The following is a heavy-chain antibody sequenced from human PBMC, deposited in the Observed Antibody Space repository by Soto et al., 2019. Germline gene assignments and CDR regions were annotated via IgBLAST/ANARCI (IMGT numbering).Heavy chain of an antibody. Sequence: QVQLVESGGGVVQPGRSLRLSCAASGFTFSSYAMHWVRQAPGKGLEWVAVISYDGSNKYYADSVKGRFTISRDNSKNTLYLQMNSLRAEDTAVYYCARLDVADGFDYWGQGTLVTVSS. CDR1: GFTFSSYA. CDR2: ISYDGSNK. V-gene: IGHV3-30-3*01. CDR3: ARLDVADGFDY. D-gene: IGHD6-19*01. J-gene: IGHJ4*02.